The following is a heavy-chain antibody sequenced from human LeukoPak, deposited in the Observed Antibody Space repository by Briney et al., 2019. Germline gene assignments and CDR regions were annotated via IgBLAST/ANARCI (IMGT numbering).Heavy chain of an antibody. CDR3: ARSIFGVAATRAFDI. J-gene: IGHJ3*02. CDR1: GGSISSYY. Sequence: KTSETLSLTCTVSGGSISSYYWSWIRQPPGKGLEWIGYIYYSGSTNYNPSLKSRVTISVDTSKNQFSLKLSSVTAADTAVYYCARSIFGVAATRAFDIWGQGTMVTVSS. D-gene: IGHD3-3*01. V-gene: IGHV4-59*01. CDR2: IYYSGST.